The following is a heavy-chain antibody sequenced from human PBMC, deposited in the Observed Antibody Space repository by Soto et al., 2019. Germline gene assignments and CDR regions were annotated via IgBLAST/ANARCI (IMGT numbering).Heavy chain of an antibody. V-gene: IGHV1-46*01. CDR1: GYSSSNYY. Sequence: QVQVVQSGAEVKEPGASVKVSCKASGYSSSNYYTRWVRQAPGQGLEWMGIVNPNGETTNYAQRFQGRVALTRDTSTNTDYMDLSRLTSDDTAIYFCASVTTIWSNWGQGTLVTVSS. CDR3: ASVTTIWSN. D-gene: IGHD2-21*02. J-gene: IGHJ4*02. CDR2: VNPNGETT.